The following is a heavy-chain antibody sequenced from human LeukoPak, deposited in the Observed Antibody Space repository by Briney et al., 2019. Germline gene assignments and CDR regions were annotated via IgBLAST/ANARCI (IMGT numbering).Heavy chain of an antibody. CDR3: ARGLGYCSSTTCYPWFGP. CDR2: IYYSGIT. V-gene: IGHV4-59*01. CDR1: GGSISSYY. Sequence: SETLSLTCTVSGGSISSYYWSWIRQPPGKGLEWIGYIYYSGITNYNPSLKSRVTMSVDTSKNQFSLKLSSVTAADTAVYYCARGLGYCSSTTCYPWFGPWGQGTLVTVSS. D-gene: IGHD2-2*01. J-gene: IGHJ5*02.